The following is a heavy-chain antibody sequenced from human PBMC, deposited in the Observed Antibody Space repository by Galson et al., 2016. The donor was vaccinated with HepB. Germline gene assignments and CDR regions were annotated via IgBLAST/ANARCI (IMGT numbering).Heavy chain of an antibody. J-gene: IGHJ4*02. Sequence: SLRLSCAASGFTFSSYAMSWVRQAPGKGLKWVSAISGSGGNTYYADSVKGRFTISRDNSTNTLYLQMNSLRAEDTAVYYCANSARVGVTSSFDYWGQGTLVTVSS. V-gene: IGHV3-23*01. CDR2: ISGSGGNT. CDR1: GFTFSSYA. D-gene: IGHD1-26*01. CDR3: ANSARVGVTSSFDY.